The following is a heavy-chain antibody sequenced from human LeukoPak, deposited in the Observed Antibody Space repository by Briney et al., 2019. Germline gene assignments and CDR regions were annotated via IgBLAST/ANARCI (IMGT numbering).Heavy chain of an antibody. CDR2: INPNSGGT. CDR1: GYTFTGYY. V-gene: IGHV1-2*04. CDR3: ARGRFDSGSYYGDWFDP. J-gene: IGHJ5*02. D-gene: IGHD1-26*01. Sequence: ASVKVSCKASGYTFTGYYMHWVRQAPGQGLEWMGWINPNSGGTNYAQKFQGWVTMTRDTSISIAYMELSRLRSDDTAVYYCARGRFDSGSYYGDWFDPWGQGTLVTVSS.